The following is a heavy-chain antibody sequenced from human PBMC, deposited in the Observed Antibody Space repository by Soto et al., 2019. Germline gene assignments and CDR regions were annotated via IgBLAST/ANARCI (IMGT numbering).Heavy chain of an antibody. D-gene: IGHD1-1*01. V-gene: IGHV1-46*01. CDR2: TNPTGLRT. CDR3: ANMPRSRYQQLTAPEEEVVGV. J-gene: IGHJ6*02. Sequence: QVQLVQSGGEVKKPGASVKLSCKASGFTFTSHHIHWVRQAPGQGLEWMGVTNPTGLRTSHAQRFQGRVTVTMDTSTRSVYMELRSLTPADTAVYYCANMPRSRYQQLTAPEEEVVGVWGQGTTVIVSS. CDR1: GFTFTSHH.